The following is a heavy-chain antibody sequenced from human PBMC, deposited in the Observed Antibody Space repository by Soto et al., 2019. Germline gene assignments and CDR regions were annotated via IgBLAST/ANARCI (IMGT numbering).Heavy chain of an antibody. CDR2: IVVGSGNT. Sequence: GASVKVSCKASGFTFTSSAMQWVRQARGQRLKWIGRIVVGSGNTNYAQKFQERVTITRDMSTSTAYMELSSLRSEDTAVYYCAADLDELSTLFGIWGQGTMVTVSS. D-gene: IGHD3-16*02. CDR1: GFTFTSSA. CDR3: AADLDELSTLFGI. V-gene: IGHV1-58*02. J-gene: IGHJ3*02.